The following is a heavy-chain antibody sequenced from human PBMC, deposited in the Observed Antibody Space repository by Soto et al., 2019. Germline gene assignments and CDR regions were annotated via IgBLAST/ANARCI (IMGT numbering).Heavy chain of an antibody. D-gene: IGHD2-8*01. CDR3: ARSKGCTNGVCYSGYFDY. CDR1: GYTFTSYA. CDR2: INAGNGNT. Sequence: GTSVKVSCKASGYTFTSYAMHWVRQAPGQRLEWMGWINAGNGNTKYSQKFQGRVTITRDPSASTAHMELSSLRSEDTAVYYCARSKGCTNGVCYSGYFDYWGQGTLVTVSS. V-gene: IGHV1-3*01. J-gene: IGHJ4*02.